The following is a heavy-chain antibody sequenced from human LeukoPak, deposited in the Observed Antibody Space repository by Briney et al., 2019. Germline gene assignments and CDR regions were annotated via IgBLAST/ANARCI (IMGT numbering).Heavy chain of an antibody. CDR3: AGHGSVADFWSGYNDY. J-gene: IGHJ4*02. CDR1: GGSLSSGDYY. Sequence: SQTLSLICTVSGGSLSSGDYYWSWIRQPPGKGLEWIGYIYYRGRTYYNPSLKRRVTISVDTSKTQFSLKLSSGTAADTGVYYCAGHGSVADFWSGYNDYWGQGTLVTVSS. V-gene: IGHV4-30-4*08. D-gene: IGHD3-3*01. CDR2: IYYRGRT.